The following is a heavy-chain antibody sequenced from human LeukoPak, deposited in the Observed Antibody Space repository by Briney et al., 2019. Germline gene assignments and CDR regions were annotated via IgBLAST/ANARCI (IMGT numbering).Heavy chain of an antibody. CDR3: SKGLPGLYYYAMDV. CDR2: ISAGGAGGVTI. V-gene: IGHV3-23*01. Sequence: GGSLRLSCAASGFTFGYYAMSWVRQAPGKGLEWVSGISAGGAGGVTINCLDSVKGRFTISRDNSKNTLYLQMNSLRAEDTAVYYCSKGLPGLYYYAMDVWGQGTTVTVSS. D-gene: IGHD4-11*01. J-gene: IGHJ6*02. CDR1: GFTFGYYA.